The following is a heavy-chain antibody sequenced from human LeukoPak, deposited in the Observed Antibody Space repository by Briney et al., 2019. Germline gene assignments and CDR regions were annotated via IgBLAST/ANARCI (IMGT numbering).Heavy chain of an antibody. CDR2: ISSSSSTM. J-gene: IGHJ3*02. Sequence: GSLRLACAASGFTFSTYTMNWVRQAPGKGLEWVSSISSSSSTMYYADSVKGRFSTSRDNAKNSLYLQMNSLRAEDTAVYYCARDGSGLGYCSSPNCRGAFDIWGQGTMVTVSS. CDR3: ARDGSGLGYCSSPNCRGAFDI. CDR1: GFTFSTYT. V-gene: IGHV3-48*01. D-gene: IGHD2-2*01.